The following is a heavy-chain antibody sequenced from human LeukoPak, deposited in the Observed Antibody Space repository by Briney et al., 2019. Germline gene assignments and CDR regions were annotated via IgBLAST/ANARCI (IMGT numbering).Heavy chain of an antibody. CDR1: GFTFSTYS. D-gene: IGHD5-12*01. CDR3: AKDQRPDSGYDIDS. CDR2: IWPSGNTT. V-gene: IGHV3-23*01. Sequence: GGSLRLSCAASGFTFSTYSMSWVRQAPRKGLEWVSLIWPSGNTTYYADSVKGRFTISRDNAKNTLYLQMHNLRAEDTALYYCAKDQRPDSGYDIDSWGQGTLVTVSS. J-gene: IGHJ4*02.